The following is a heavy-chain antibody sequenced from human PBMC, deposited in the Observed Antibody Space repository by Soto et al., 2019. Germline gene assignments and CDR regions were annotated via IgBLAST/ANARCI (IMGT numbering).Heavy chain of an antibody. J-gene: IGHJ6*02. Sequence: EVKLLESGGGLAQPGGSLRLSCGASGFTFRSHAMNWVRQAPGKGLEWVSGISATGATTYYADSVQGRFTISRDNSENTVYLQMSSLTSEDTAVYYCAQSPMLRGTDSHYYTGLDVWGQGTTVSVSS. CDR2: ISATGATT. D-gene: IGHD3-10*01. CDR1: GFTFRSHA. V-gene: IGHV3-23*01. CDR3: AQSPMLRGTDSHYYTGLDV.